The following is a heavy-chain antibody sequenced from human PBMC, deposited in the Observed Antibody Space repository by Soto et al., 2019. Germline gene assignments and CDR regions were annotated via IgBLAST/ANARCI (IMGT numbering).Heavy chain of an antibody. D-gene: IGHD5-12*01. CDR1: GFTFISYG. CDR3: AKRGYSGYGIFDY. J-gene: IGHJ4*02. CDR2: ISYDGSNK. V-gene: IGHV3-30*18. Sequence: GGSLRLSCAASGFTFISYGMHWVRQAPGKGLEWVAVISYDGSNKYYADSVKGRFTISRDNSKNTLYLQMNSLRAEDTAVYYCAKRGYSGYGIFDYWGQGTLVTVSS.